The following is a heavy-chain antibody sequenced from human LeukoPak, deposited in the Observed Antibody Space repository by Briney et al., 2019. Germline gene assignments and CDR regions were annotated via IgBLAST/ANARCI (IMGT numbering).Heavy chain of an antibody. CDR3: AKDGGVGQDIVASYYFDY. CDR1: GFTFDDYA. D-gene: IGHD5-12*01. V-gene: IGHV3-9*01. CDR2: ISWNSCSI. Sequence: GRSLRLSCAASGFTFDDYAMHWVRQAPGKGLEWVSGISWNSCSIVYADSAKGRFTISRDNAKNYLYLQMNSLRAEDTALYYCAKDGGVGQDIVASYYFDYWGQGTLVTVSS. J-gene: IGHJ4*02.